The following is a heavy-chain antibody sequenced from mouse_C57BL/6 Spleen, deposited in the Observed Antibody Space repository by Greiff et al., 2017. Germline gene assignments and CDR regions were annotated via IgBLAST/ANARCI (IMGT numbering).Heavy chain of an antibody. CDR1: GYTFTSYT. J-gene: IGHJ2*01. Sequence: QVQLQQSGAELVRPGASVKMSCKASGYTFTSYTMPWVKQRPGQGLEWIGYINPSSGYTKYNQKFKDKATLTADKSSSTAYMQLSSLTSEDAAVYYCARSPSGVYEGDYWGQGTTLTVSS. CDR3: ARSPSGVYEGDY. CDR2: INPSSGYT. D-gene: IGHD1-1*01. V-gene: IGHV1-4*01.